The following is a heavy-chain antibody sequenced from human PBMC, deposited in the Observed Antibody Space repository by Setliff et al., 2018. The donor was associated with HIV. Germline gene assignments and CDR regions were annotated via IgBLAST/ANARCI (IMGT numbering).Heavy chain of an antibody. CDR1: GGSISSSNW. CDR2: IYHSGSA. V-gene: IGHV4-4*02. CDR3: ARILVAAAGTGFDP. D-gene: IGHD6-13*01. Sequence: SETLSLTCAVSGGSISSSNWWSWVRQPPGKGLEWIGEIYHSGSANYNPSLKSRVIISIDKSKNKFPPKVSSVTAADTAVYYCARILVAAAGTGFDPWGQGILVTVSS. J-gene: IGHJ5*02.